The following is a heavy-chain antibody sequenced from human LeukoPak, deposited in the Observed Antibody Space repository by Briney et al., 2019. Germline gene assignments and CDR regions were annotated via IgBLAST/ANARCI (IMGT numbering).Heavy chain of an antibody. CDR2: ISGSGDST. CDR3: ARDLQIYCSSASCYPFDY. Sequence: GGSLRLSCAASGFTFSSYAMSWVRQAPGKGLEWVSGISGSGDSTYYADSVKGRFAISRDNSKNTLYLQMNSLRAEDTSVYYCARDLQIYCSSASCYPFDYWGQGTLVTVSS. D-gene: IGHD2-2*01. J-gene: IGHJ4*02. CDR1: GFTFSSYA. V-gene: IGHV3-23*01.